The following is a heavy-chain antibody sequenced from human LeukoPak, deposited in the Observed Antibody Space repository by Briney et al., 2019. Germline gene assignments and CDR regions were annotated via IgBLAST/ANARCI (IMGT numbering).Heavy chain of an antibody. CDR1: GGSFSGYY. CDR3: ARQKYSSGWYENAFDI. CDR2: IYHSGST. V-gene: IGHV4-34*01. Sequence: SETLSLTCAVYGGSFSGYYWSWIRQPPGKGLEWIGEIYHSGSTNYNPSLKSRVTISVDKSKNQFSLKLSSVTAADTAVYYCARQKYSSGWYENAFDIWGQGTMVTVSS. D-gene: IGHD6-19*01. J-gene: IGHJ3*02.